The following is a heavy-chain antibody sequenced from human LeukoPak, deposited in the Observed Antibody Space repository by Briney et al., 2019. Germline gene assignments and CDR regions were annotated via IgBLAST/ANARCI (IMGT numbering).Heavy chain of an antibody. J-gene: IGHJ6*02. Sequence: SETLSLTCTVSGGSISSYYWSWIRQPPGKGLEWIGHIYYSGSANYNPSLKSRVTISVDTFKNQFSLKLSSVTAADTAVYYCARDSMVGYYYGMDVWGQGTTVTVSS. CDR1: GGSISSYY. D-gene: IGHD3-10*01. CDR3: ARDSMVGYYYGMDV. CDR2: IYYSGSA. V-gene: IGHV4-59*12.